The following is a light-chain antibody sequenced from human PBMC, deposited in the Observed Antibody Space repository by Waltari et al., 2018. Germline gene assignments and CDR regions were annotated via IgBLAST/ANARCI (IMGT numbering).Light chain of an antibody. V-gene: IGKV3D-20*01. CDR1: QSVSSSY. Sequence: VLTQSPATLSLSPGERATLSCRASQSVSSSYLAWYQQKPGLAPRLLIYDASSRATGIPDRFSGSGSGTDFTLTISRLEPEDFAVYYCQQYGSSPRTFGQGTKVEIK. CDR2: DAS. CDR3: QQYGSSPRT. J-gene: IGKJ1*01.